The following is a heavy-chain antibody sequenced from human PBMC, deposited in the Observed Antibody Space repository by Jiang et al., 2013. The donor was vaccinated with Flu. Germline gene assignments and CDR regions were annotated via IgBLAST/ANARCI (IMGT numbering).Heavy chain of an antibody. D-gene: IGHD6-13*01. CDR3: ARHNGASAHQRSLPGNNWFDP. CDR1: GYSLTTYW. V-gene: IGHV5-10-1*03. Sequence: VQLVESGAEAKKPGESLRISCRGSGYSLTTYWISWVRQMPGKGLEWMGRIDPSDSYSDYSPSFQGHVNISVDKSSSTAYLQWSSLKASDTAMYYCARHNGASAHQRSLPGNNWFDPWGQGTLVTVSS. CDR2: IDPSDSYS. J-gene: IGHJ5*02.